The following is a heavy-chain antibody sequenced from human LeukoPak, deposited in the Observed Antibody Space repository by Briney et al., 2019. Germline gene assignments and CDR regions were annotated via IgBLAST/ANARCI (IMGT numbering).Heavy chain of an antibody. CDR3: AKDRQLGFDY. CDR1: GFTFSSYG. Sequence: PGRSLRLSCAASGFTFSSYGMHWVRQAPGKGLEWVAVISYDGSNKYYADSVKGRFTISRDNSKNTLYLQMNSLRAEDTAVYYCAKDRQLGFDYRGQGTLVTVSS. J-gene: IGHJ4*02. CDR2: ISYDGSNK. V-gene: IGHV3-30*18. D-gene: IGHD6-13*01.